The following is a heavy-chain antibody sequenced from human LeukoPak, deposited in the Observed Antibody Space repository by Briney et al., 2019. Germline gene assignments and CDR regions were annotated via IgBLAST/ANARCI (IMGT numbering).Heavy chain of an antibody. CDR1: GFTFSSYA. Sequence: PGGSLRLSCAASGFTFSSYAVSWVRQAPGKGLEWVSAISGSGGSTYYADSVKGRFTISRDNSKNTLYLQMNSLRAEDTAVYYCAKDAHYYGSGGRYYWGQGTLVTVSS. CDR2: ISGSGGST. V-gene: IGHV3-23*01. CDR3: AKDAHYYGSGGRYY. D-gene: IGHD3-10*01. J-gene: IGHJ4*02.